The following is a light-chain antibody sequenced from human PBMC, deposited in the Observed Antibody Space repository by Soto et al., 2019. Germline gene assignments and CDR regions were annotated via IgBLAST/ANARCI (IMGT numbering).Light chain of an antibody. CDR3: QQYNNWPLT. Sequence: EIVLTPSPATLSLSPGERGTLSRRASHSVSSNLAWYQQKPGQAPRLIIHGASTRATGFPARFSGSGSGTEFTLTISSLQSEDFAVYYCQQYNNWPLTLGGGTKVDIK. CDR2: GAS. V-gene: IGKV3-15*01. J-gene: IGKJ4*01. CDR1: HSVSSN.